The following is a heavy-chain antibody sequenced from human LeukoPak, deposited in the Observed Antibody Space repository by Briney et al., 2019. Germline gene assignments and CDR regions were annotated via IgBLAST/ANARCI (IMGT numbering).Heavy chain of an antibody. CDR1: GYTFTSYD. D-gene: IGHD4-11*01. V-gene: IGHV1-8*03. J-gene: IGHJ5*02. CDR3: AREIYPTTVTTGGTVFDL. CDR2: MNPNSGNT. Sequence: ASVKVSCKASGYTFTSYDINWVRQATGQGLEWMGWMNPNSGNTGYAQKFQGRVTITRNTSISTAYMELSSLRSEDTAVYYCAREIYPTTVTTGGTVFDLWGQGTLVTVSS.